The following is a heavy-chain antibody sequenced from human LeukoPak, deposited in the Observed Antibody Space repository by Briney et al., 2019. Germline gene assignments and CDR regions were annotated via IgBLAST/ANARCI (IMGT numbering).Heavy chain of an antibody. V-gene: IGHV3-7*01. CDR3: AELGITMIGGV. J-gene: IGHJ6*04. Sequence: PGGPLKLSFPAPGFPFISYWMSWARQAPGKGREWVANIKQDGSEKYYVDSVKGRFTISRDNAKNSLYLQMNSLRAEDTAVYYCAELGITMIGGVWGKGTTVTISS. CDR2: IKQDGSEK. CDR1: GFPFISYW. D-gene: IGHD3-10*02.